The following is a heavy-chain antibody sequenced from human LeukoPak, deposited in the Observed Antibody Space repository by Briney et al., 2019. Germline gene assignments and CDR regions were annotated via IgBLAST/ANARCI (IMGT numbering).Heavy chain of an antibody. CDR1: GGSISSSSYY. D-gene: IGHD1-26*01. CDR3: ARGIDQSGSSYYYYMDV. V-gene: IGHV4-39*01. Sequence: PSETLSLTCTVSGGSISSSSYYWGWIRQPPGKGLEWIGSIYYSGSTYYNPSLKSRVTISVDTSKNQFSLKLSSVTAADTAVYYCARGIDQSGSSYYYYMDVWGRGTTVTVSS. J-gene: IGHJ6*03. CDR2: IYYSGST.